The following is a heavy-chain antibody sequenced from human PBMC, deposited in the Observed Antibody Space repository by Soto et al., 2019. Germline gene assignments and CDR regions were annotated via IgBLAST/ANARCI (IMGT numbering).Heavy chain of an antibody. D-gene: IGHD3-22*01. CDR2: ISYDGSNK. Sequence: QVQLVESGGGVVQPGRSLRLSCAASGFTFSSYGMHWVRQAPGKGLEWVAVISYDGSNKYYADSVKGRFTISRDNSKNTLHLQMNILRAEDTAVYYCAYRSGYRDLFEPYFDYWGQGTLVTVSS. CDR3: AYRSGYRDLFEPYFDY. J-gene: IGHJ4*02. V-gene: IGHV3-30*03. CDR1: GFTFSSYG.